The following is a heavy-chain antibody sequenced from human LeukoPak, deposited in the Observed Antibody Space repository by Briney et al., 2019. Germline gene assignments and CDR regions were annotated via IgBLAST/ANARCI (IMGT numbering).Heavy chain of an antibody. J-gene: IGHJ4*02. CDR1: GFTFSSYW. V-gene: IGHV3-7*01. CDR2: IKQDGSEK. CDR3: ARLDSACSGGSCYSDLDY. D-gene: IGHD2-15*01. Sequence: GGSLRLSCAASGFTFSSYWMSWVRQAPGKGLEWVANIKQDGSEKYYVDSVKGRFTISRDNAKNSLYLQMNSLRAEDTAVYYCARLDSACSGGSCYSDLDYWGQGTLVTVSS.